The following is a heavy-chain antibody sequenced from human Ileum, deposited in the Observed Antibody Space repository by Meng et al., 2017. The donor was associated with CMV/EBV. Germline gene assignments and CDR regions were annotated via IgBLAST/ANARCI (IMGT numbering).Heavy chain of an antibody. V-gene: IGHV1-8*03. CDR2: VNPNSGNT. J-gene: IGHJ6*02. CDR1: GYTFTSYD. D-gene: IGHD6-13*01. Sequence: ASVKVSCKASGYTFTSYDIDWVRQATGQGLEWMGWVNPNSGNTGYAQQFQGRVTISRNTSTNTAYMELNSLKSEDTAVYYCARGRQLVPFYYYYGMDIWGQGTTVTVSS. CDR3: ARGRQLVPFYYYYGMDI.